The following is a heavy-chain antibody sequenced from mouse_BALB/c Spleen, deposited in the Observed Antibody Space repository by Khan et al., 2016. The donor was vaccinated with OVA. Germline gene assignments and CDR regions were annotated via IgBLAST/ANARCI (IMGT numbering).Heavy chain of an antibody. CDR3: ARQPYYHYNIMDY. CDR2: IWNDGST. CDR1: GFSLTNYG. J-gene: IGHJ4*01. D-gene: IGHD2-10*01. V-gene: IGHV2-6-1*01. Sequence: VQLQESGPGLAAPSQSLSITCTISGFSLTNYGVHWVRQPPGKGLEWLAVIWNDGSTTYNSAPQSRLTINKDNSQSQVFLKMNSLQTDDTAIYFCARQPYYHYNIMDYWGQGTSVTVSS.